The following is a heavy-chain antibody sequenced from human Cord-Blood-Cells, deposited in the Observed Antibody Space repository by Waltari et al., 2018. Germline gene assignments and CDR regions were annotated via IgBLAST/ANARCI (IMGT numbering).Heavy chain of an antibody. V-gene: IGHV4-34*01. Sequence: QVQLQQWGAGLLTPSETLSLTCAVYGGSFSGYYWSWIRQPPGKGLEWIGEINHSGSTNYNPSLKSRVTISVDTSKNQFSLKLSSVTAADTAVYYCARIAAAGYNWFDPWGQGTLVTISS. J-gene: IGHJ5*02. D-gene: IGHD6-13*01. CDR2: INHSGST. CDR3: ARIAAAGYNWFDP. CDR1: GGSFSGYY.